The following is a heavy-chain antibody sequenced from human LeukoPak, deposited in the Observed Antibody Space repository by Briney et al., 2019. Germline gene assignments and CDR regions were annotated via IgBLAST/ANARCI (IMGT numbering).Heavy chain of an antibody. Sequence: SSETLSLTCTVSGGSINSSSYYWGWIRQPPGKGLEWIGSIYYSGSTYYNPSLKSRVTISVDTSKNQFSLKLSSVTAADTAVYYCARRNYDFWSGYRGDAFDIWGQGTMVTVSS. CDR2: IYYSGST. D-gene: IGHD3-3*01. V-gene: IGHV4-39*01. CDR1: GGSINSSSYY. CDR3: ARRNYDFWSGYRGDAFDI. J-gene: IGHJ3*02.